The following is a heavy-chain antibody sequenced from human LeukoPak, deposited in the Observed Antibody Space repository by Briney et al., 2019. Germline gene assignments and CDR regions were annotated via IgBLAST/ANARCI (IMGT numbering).Heavy chain of an antibody. CDR2: ISSSSSTI. CDR1: GFMFSDYY. D-gene: IGHD6-13*01. V-gene: IGHV3-11*01. J-gene: IGHJ6*03. Sequence: PGGSLRLSCAASGFMFSDYYMSWIRQAPGKGLEWVAYISSSSSTIYYADSVKGRFTISRDNAKNSLNLQMNSLRAEDTAVYYCAKDRVATERYYMDVWGKGTTVTISS. CDR3: AKDRVATERYYMDV.